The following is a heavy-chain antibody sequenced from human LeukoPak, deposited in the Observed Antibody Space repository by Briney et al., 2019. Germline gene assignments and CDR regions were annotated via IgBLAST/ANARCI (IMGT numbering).Heavy chain of an antibody. CDR2: IYHSGST. V-gene: IGHV4-38-2*02. CDR1: GYSISSGYY. J-gene: IGHJ4*02. Sequence: SETLSLTCTVSGYSISSGYYRGWIRQPPGQGLEWIGSIYHSGSTYYNPSLKSRVTISVDTSKNQFSLKLSSVTAADTAVYYCARGYGSGSYFDYWGQGTLVTVSS. D-gene: IGHD3-10*01. CDR3: ARGYGSGSYFDY.